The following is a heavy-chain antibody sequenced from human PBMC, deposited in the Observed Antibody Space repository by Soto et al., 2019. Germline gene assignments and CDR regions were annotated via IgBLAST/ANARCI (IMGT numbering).Heavy chain of an antibody. D-gene: IGHD3-9*01. J-gene: IGHJ4*02. CDR2: IYYSGST. V-gene: IGHV4-61*01. Sequence: QVQLQESGPGLVKPSETLSLTCTVSGGSVSSGSYYWSWIRQPPGKGLEWIGYIYYSGSTNYNPSLKSRVTISVDTSKNQFSLKLSSVTAADTAVYYCASSYDYDKYYFDYWGQGTLVTVSS. CDR3: ASSYDYDKYYFDY. CDR1: GGSVSSGSYY.